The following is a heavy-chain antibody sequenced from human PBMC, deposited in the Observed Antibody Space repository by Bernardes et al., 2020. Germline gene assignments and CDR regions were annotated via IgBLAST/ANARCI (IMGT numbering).Heavy chain of an antibody. J-gene: IGHJ4*02. CDR1: GFTVSSNY. CDR3: ARGGYCSGGSCYSLFLFDY. CDR2: IYSGGST. V-gene: IGHV3-53*01. D-gene: IGHD2-15*01. Sequence: GGSLRLSCAASGFTVSSNYMSWVRQAPGKGLEWVSVIYSGGSTYYADSVKGRFTISRDNSKNTLYLQMNSLRAEDTAVYYCARGGYCSGGSCYSLFLFDYWGQGTLVTVSS.